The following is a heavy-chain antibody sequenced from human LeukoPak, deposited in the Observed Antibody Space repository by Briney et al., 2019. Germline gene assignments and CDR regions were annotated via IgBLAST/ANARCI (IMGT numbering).Heavy chain of an antibody. V-gene: IGHV1-69*06. CDR1: GGTFSSYA. CDR3: ARVARAGAAFDI. J-gene: IGHJ3*02. CDR2: IIPIFGTA. D-gene: IGHD3-10*01. Sequence: WASVKVSCKASGGTFSSYAISWVRQAPGQGLEWMGGIIPIFGTANYAQKFQGRVTITADKSTSTAYMELSSLRSEDTAVYYCARVARAGAAFDIWGQGTMVTVSS.